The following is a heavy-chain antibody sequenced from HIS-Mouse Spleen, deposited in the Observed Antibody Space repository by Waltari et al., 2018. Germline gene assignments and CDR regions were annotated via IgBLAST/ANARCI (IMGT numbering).Heavy chain of an antibody. CDR1: GGSISSSSYY. J-gene: IGHJ2*01. V-gene: IGHV4-39*07. Sequence: QLQLQESGPGLVKPSETLSLTCTVAGGSISSSSYYWGRIRQPPRKGLEWIGSIYYSGSAYYNPSLKSRVHISVDTSKSQFSLRLSDMTAADTAVYYCARESPYSSSWYDWYFDLWGRGSLVTVSS. CDR3: ARESPYSSSWYDWYFDL. D-gene: IGHD6-13*01. CDR2: IYYSGSA.